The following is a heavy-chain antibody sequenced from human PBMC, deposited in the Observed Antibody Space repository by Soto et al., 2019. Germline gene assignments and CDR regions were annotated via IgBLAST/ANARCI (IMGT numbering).Heavy chain of an antibody. J-gene: IGHJ4*02. V-gene: IGHV3-30*18. CDR1: GFTFSSYG. CDR2: ISYDGSNK. CDR3: AKDTLSPGSYYYDSSHFDY. Sequence: GGSLRLSCAASGFTFSSYGMHWVRQAPGKGLEWVAVISYDGSNKYYADSVKGRFTISRDNSKNTLYLQMNSLRAEDTAVYYCAKDTLSPGSYYYDSSHFDYWGQGTLVTVSS. D-gene: IGHD3-22*01.